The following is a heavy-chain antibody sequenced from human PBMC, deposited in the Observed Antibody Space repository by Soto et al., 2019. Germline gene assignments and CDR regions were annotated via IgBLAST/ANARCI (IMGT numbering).Heavy chain of an antibody. D-gene: IGHD2-2*01. V-gene: IGHV3-30-3*01. CDR1: GFTFSNYA. CDR3: GRCTGTSCHLGADF. CDR2: ISFDGNNK. J-gene: IGHJ4*02. Sequence: WGSLRLSCAASGFTFSNYALHWVRQAPGRGLEWVALISFDGNNKYYANSVKGRFTISRDNSKNTLYLQMNSLRAEDTAVYYCGRCTGTSCHLGADFWGQGTLVTVSS.